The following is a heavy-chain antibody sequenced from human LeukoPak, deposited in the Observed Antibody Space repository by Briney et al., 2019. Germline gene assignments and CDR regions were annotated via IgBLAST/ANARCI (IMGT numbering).Heavy chain of an antibody. CDR1: GFTVSSNY. V-gene: IGHV3-66*01. J-gene: IGHJ1*01. CDR3: AKDPAQHYYDSSGFMGYFQH. D-gene: IGHD3-22*01. CDR2: IYSGGST. Sequence: GGSLRLSCAASGFTVSSNYMSWVRQAPGKGLEWVSVIYSGGSTYYADSVKGRFTISRDNSKNTLYLQMNSLRAEDTAVYYCAKDPAQHYYDSSGFMGYFQHWGQGTLVTVSS.